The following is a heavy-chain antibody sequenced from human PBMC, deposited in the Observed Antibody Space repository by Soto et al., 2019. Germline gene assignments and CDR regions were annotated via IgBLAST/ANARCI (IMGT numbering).Heavy chain of an antibody. J-gene: IGHJ4*02. V-gene: IGHV3-9*01. CDR3: AKDNDLDRDGPFDY. CDR2: ISWNSGDI. D-gene: IGHD2-2*03. Sequence: EVQLVESGGGSVQPGRSLRLSCAASGFSFDDYGMHWVRQGPGKGLEWVSGISWNSGDIYYADSVKGRFTISRDNAKRSLYLQKNSLSTEDTALYYCAKDNDLDRDGPFDYWGQGILVTVSS. CDR1: GFSFDDYG.